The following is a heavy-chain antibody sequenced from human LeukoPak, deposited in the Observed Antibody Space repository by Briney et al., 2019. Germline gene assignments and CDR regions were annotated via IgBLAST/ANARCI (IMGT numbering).Heavy chain of an antibody. CDR3: AKGIVVSYSLLYFDY. J-gene: IGHJ4*02. Sequence: GGSLRLSCAASGFTFSSYGMHWVRQAPGKGLEWVAFIRYDGSNKYYADSVKGRFTISRDNSKNTLYLQMNSLRAEDTAVYYCAKGIVVSYSLLYFDYWGQGTLVTVSS. CDR1: GFTFSSYG. V-gene: IGHV3-30*02. CDR2: IRYDGSNK. D-gene: IGHD2-21*01.